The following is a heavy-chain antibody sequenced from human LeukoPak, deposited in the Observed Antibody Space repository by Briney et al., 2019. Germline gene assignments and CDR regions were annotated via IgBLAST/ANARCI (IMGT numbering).Heavy chain of an antibody. Sequence: SETLSLTCTVSSGSISHYYWNWIRQSAGMRLEWIGRLYTGGITEYNPSLKSRVTMSVDTSKSQFSLEVRSVTAADTALYYCATWSSGYYFDAFDIWGQGTMVTVSS. CDR3: ATWSSGYYFDAFDI. CDR2: LYTGGIT. J-gene: IGHJ3*02. D-gene: IGHD3-22*01. V-gene: IGHV4-4*07. CDR1: SGSISHYY.